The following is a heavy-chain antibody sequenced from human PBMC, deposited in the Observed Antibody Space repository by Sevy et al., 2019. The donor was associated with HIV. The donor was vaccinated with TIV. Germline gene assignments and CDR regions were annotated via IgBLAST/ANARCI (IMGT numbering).Heavy chain of an antibody. Sequence: SETLSLTCTVSGGSISSYYWSWIRQPPGKGLEWIGYIYYSGSTNYNPSLKSRVTISVDTSKNQFSLKLSSVTAADTAVYYCARHQMVRGACPNYFDYWGQGTLVTVSS. D-gene: IGHD3-10*01. J-gene: IGHJ4*02. V-gene: IGHV4-59*01. CDR2: IYYSGST. CDR1: GGSISSYY. CDR3: ARHQMVRGACPNYFDY.